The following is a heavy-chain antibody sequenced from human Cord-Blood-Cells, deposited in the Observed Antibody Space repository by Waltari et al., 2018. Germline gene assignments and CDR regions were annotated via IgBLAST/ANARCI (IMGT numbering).Heavy chain of an antibody. CDR1: GGSISSSSYS. CDR3: ARLSRLEPNFDY. J-gene: IGHJ4*02. V-gene: IGHV4-39*01. D-gene: IGHD1-1*01. Sequence: QLQLQESGPGLVKPSETLSLTCTVPGGSISSSSYSWGWTRQPPGKGLEWIGSIYYSGSTYYNPSLKSRVTISVDTSKNQFSLKLSSVTAADTAVYYCARLSRLEPNFDYWGQGTLVTVSS. CDR2: IYYSGST.